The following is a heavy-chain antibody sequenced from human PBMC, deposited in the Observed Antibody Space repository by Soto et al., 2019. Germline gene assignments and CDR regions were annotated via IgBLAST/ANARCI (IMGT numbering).Heavy chain of an antibody. V-gene: IGHV3-21*01. CDR1: GFNFNSYT. CDR2: ISSSGYI. D-gene: IGHD2-15*01. CDR3: ARDCSGGSCYPGMDV. J-gene: IGHJ6*02. Sequence: GGSLRLSCAPSGFNFNSYTINWVRQAPGKRLEWLSSISSSGYIFSTDSLRGRFTLSRDKAKNSVYLQINSLRAEDTAVYFCARDCSGGSCYPGMDVWGQGTTVTVSS.